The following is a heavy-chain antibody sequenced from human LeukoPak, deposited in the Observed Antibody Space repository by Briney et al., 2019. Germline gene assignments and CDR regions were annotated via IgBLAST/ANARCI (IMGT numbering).Heavy chain of an antibody. CDR1: GFTFSSYA. CDR3: ARGGYSGYDRDAFDI. V-gene: IGHV3-53*04. J-gene: IGHJ3*02. CDR2: IYSDDST. D-gene: IGHD5-12*01. Sequence: PGGSLRPSCAASGFTFSSYAMSWVRQAPGKGLEWVSVIYSDDSTYYADSVKGRFTISRHNSKNTLYLQMNSLRAEDTAVYYCARGGYSGYDRDAFDIWGQGTMVTVSS.